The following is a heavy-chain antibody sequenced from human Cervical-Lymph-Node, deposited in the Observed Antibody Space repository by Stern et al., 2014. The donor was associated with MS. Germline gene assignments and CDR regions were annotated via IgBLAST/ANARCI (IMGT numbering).Heavy chain of an antibody. J-gene: IGHJ3*02. Sequence: VQLVQSGAEVKKPGESLKISCKGSGYSFTSYWIGWVRQMPGKGLEWVGIISPGDSDTRDSPSFQGQVTISADKSISTAYLQWSSLKASDTAMYYCARRSKRYCSSTSCYEDAFDIWGQGTMVTVSS. D-gene: IGHD2-2*01. CDR1: GYSFTSYW. CDR3: ARRSKRYCSSTSCYEDAFDI. CDR2: ISPGDSDT. V-gene: IGHV5-51*01.